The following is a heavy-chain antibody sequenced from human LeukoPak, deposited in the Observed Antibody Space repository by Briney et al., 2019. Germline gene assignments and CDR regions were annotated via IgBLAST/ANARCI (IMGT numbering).Heavy chain of an antibody. Sequence: PGGSLRLSCAASGFTFSSYAMSWVRQAPGKGLEWVSAISGSGGSTYYADSVKGRFTISRDNSKNTLYLQMNSLRAEDTAVYYCAKDGADYDFWSGYSREFYYGMDVWGQGTTVTVSS. CDR2: ISGSGGST. J-gene: IGHJ6*02. V-gene: IGHV3-23*01. CDR3: AKDGADYDFWSGYSREFYYGMDV. D-gene: IGHD3-3*01. CDR1: GFTFSSYA.